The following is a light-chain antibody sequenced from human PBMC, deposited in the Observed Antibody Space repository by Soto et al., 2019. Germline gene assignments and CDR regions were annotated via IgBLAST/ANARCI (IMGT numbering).Light chain of an antibody. V-gene: IGKV3-15*01. CDR3: QQYHNWPPWT. CDR1: QSINTN. CDR2: GAS. Sequence: EIVMTQSPATLSVSPWERATLSCRASQSINTNLACYQQKPGQAPRLLVYGASARATGRPARFSGSVSGTEFSLTISSLQSEDFAIYYCQQYHNWPPWTFGQGTKVDIK. J-gene: IGKJ1*01.